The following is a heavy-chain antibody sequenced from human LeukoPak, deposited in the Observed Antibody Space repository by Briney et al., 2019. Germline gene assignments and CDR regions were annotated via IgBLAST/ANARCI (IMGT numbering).Heavy chain of an antibody. Sequence: PSETLSLTCTVSGGSVSSGSYYWSWIRQPPGKGLERIGYIYYSGSTYYDPSLKSRVTISVDTSKNQFSLKLSSVTAADTAVYYCARAGGFFSPFGYWGQGTLVTVSS. V-gene: IGHV4-31*03. J-gene: IGHJ4*02. CDR1: GGSVSSGSYY. D-gene: IGHD3-3*01. CDR2: IYYSGST. CDR3: ARAGGFFSPFGY.